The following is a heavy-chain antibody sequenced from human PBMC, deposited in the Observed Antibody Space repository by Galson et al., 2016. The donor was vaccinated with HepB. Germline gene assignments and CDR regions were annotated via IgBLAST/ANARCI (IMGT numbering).Heavy chain of an antibody. CDR1: GFTFSNYW. Sequence: SLRLSCAASGFTFSNYWMYWVRQAPGKGLVWVSRINTDGSSTIYEDSVKGRFAISRDSAKNTLYLQMNSLRAEDTALYYCARLAGYGGGYYFDFWGQGTLVTVSS. D-gene: IGHD1-26*01. CDR3: ARLAGYGGGYYFDF. J-gene: IGHJ4*02. CDR2: INTDGSST. V-gene: IGHV3-74*01.